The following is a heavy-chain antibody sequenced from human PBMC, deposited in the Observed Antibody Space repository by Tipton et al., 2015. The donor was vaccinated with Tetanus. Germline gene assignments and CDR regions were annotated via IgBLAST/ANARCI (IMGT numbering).Heavy chain of an antibody. Sequence: SLRLSCAASGFTFNSYSMNWVRQAPGKGLEWVAYIRSSSITIYYADSVKGRFAISRDNAKNSLYLQMNTLRDDDTAVYYCARRGEARANWFDSWGQGTLVTVSS. CDR2: IRSSSITI. D-gene: IGHD2-21*01. V-gene: IGHV3-48*02. J-gene: IGHJ5*01. CDR3: ARRGEARANWFDS. CDR1: GFTFNSYS.